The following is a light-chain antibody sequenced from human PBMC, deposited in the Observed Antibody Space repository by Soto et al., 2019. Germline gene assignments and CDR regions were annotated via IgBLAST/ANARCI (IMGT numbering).Light chain of an antibody. CDR3: QQYGSSGT. V-gene: IGKV3-20*01. J-gene: IGKJ1*01. CDR2: GAS. CDR1: QSVSKNY. Sequence: IVLTQSPDALSLSPGESSTLSCRASQSVSKNYLAWYQQKPGQAPRLLIYGASNRATGIPDRLSGSGSGTEFTLTISRLEPEDFAVYYCQQYGSSGTFGHGTKVDI.